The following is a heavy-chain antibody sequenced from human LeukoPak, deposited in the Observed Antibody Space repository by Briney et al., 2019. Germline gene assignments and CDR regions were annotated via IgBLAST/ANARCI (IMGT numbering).Heavy chain of an antibody. V-gene: IGHV3-21*01. Sequence: PGGSLRLSCAASGFTFSSYSLDWVRQAPGKGLEGVSSISSSSSYIYYADSVKGRFTISRDNAKKSLYLQMNRLRAEDTAVYYCARDLEEEGYYYYGMDVWGQGPTVTVSS. D-gene: IGHD1-1*01. J-gene: IGHJ6*02. CDR1: GFTFSSYS. CDR2: ISSSSSYI. CDR3: ARDLEEEGYYYYGMDV.